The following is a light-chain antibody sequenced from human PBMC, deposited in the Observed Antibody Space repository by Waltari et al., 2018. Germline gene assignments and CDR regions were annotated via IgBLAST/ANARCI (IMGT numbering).Light chain of an antibody. CDR2: ENT. CDR1: SSNIGHNY. V-gene: IGLV1-51*02. Sequence: QSVLTQPPSVSAAPGQRVTISCSGGSSNIGHNYVSWYRQFPGTAPKLLIYENTERPPGIPGRFSGSKSGTSATLDITGLQAGDEADYYCGTWDSSLSGAVLGGGTHLTVL. J-gene: IGLJ7*01. CDR3: GTWDSSLSGAV.